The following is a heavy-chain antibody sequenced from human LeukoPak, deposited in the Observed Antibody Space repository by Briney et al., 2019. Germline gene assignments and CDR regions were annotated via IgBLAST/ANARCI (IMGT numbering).Heavy chain of an antibody. CDR1: GGSISSYY. J-gene: IGHJ4*02. CDR3: ARGGATVQSYYFDY. D-gene: IGHD1-1*01. V-gene: IGHV4-59*01. Sequence: SETLSLTCTVSGGSISSYYWSWIRQPPGKGLEWIGYIYYSGSTNYNPSLKTRVTISVDTSKNQFSLKLSSVTAADTAVYYCARGGATVQSYYFDYWGQGTLVTVSS. CDR2: IYYSGST.